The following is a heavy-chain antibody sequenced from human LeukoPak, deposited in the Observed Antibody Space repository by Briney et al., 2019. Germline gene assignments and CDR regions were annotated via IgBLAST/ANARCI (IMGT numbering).Heavy chain of an antibody. CDR1: GFTFSSYS. Sequence: GESLKISCAASGFTFSSYSMNWVRQAPGKGLEWVSSISSSSYIYYADSVKGRFTISRDNAKNSLYLQMNSLRAEDTAVYYCARGGIAARLRWFDPWGQGTLVTVSS. CDR3: ARGGIAARLRWFDP. J-gene: IGHJ5*02. V-gene: IGHV3-21*01. D-gene: IGHD6-6*01. CDR2: ISSSSYI.